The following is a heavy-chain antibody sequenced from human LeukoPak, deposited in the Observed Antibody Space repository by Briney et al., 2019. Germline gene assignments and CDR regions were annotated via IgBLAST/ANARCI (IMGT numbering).Heavy chain of an antibody. Sequence: ASVKVSCKPSGYIFSADYIHWVRQDPGRGFEWMGWITRYSGATKFAQKFQGRVTLARDTSISTAYVGLANLASDDPAVYYCVGWAGGNSDVASFDFWGQGTLVIVSS. CDR3: VGWAGGNSDVASFDF. V-gene: IGHV1-2*02. CDR1: GYIFSADY. D-gene: IGHD2-21*01. CDR2: ITRYSGAT. J-gene: IGHJ4*02.